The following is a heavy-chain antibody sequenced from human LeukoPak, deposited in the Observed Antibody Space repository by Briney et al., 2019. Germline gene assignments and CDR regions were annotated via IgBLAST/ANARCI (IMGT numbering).Heavy chain of an antibody. Sequence: SETLSLTCTVSGGSISSYYWSWIRQPPGKGLEWIGYIYYSGSTNYNPSLKSRVTISVDTSKNQFSLKLSSVTAADTAVYYCARVKDRGSAAMLDYWGQGTLVTVSS. V-gene: IGHV4-59*01. D-gene: IGHD2-2*01. CDR3: ARVKDRGSAAMLDY. CDR1: GGSISSYY. J-gene: IGHJ4*02. CDR2: IYYSGST.